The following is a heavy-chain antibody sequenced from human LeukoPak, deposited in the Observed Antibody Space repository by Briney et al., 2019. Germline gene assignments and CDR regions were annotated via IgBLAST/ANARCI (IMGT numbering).Heavy chain of an antibody. CDR2: IKQDGSEK. CDR1: GSTFSGNW. V-gene: IGHV3-7*01. CDR3: ARGYGDRYYFDY. J-gene: IGHJ4*02. Sequence: GGSLEFSCEAPGSTFSGNWITWFRKPQGKGLGGVANIKQDGSEKYYVDSVKGRFTISRDNAKNSLYLQMNSLRAEDTAVYYCARGYGDRYYFDYWGQGTLVTVSS. D-gene: IGHD4-17*01.